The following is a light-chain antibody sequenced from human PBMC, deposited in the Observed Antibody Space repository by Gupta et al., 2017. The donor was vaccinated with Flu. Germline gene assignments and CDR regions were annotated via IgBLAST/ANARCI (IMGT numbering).Light chain of an antibody. CDR3: QQRSNWRLT. J-gene: IGKJ2*01. Sequence: PASRSLLPGESATLYCGGSQGVANCLAWYQQKPGQAPRLLIYDAVKRATGVPGRCSGSGAGTDFTLTSTSLEPEDVAVYYCQQRSNWRLTFGEGTKVELK. CDR1: QGVANC. V-gene: IGKV3-11*01. CDR2: DAV.